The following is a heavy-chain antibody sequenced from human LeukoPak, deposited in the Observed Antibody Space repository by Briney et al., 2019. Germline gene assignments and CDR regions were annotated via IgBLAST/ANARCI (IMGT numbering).Heavy chain of an antibody. J-gene: IGHJ3*02. CDR2: ISDSGGST. CDR1: GFSFSSYA. Sequence: GGSLRLSCEASGFSFSSYAMSWVRQAPGKGLEWVSAISDSGGSTYYADSVKGRFTISRDNSKNTLYLQMNSLRAEDTAVYYCARDLGDDYGDYPGAFDIWGQGTMVTVSS. V-gene: IGHV3-23*01. CDR3: ARDLGDDYGDYPGAFDI. D-gene: IGHD4-17*01.